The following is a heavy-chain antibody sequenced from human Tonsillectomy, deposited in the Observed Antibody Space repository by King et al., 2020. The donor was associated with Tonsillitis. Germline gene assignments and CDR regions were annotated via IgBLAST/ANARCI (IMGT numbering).Heavy chain of an antibody. CDR1: GFTFSSYS. V-gene: IGHV3-21*01. J-gene: IGHJ5*02. CDR2: ISSSISYI. D-gene: IGHD4-17*01. CDR3: ARVQGDYEENWFDP. Sequence: VQLVESGGGLVKPGGSLRLSCAASGFTFSSYSMNWVRQAPGKGLEWVSSISSSISYIYYADSVKGRFTISRDNAKNSLYLQMNSLRAEDTAVYYCARVQGDYEENWFDPWGQGTLVTVSS.